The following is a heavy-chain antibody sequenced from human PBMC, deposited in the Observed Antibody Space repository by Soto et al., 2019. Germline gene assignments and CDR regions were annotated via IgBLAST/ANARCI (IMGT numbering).Heavy chain of an antibody. J-gene: IGHJ4*02. Sequence: EVQLVESGGGLVKPGGSLRLSCAASGFTFSTYRMNWVRQAPGKGLEWVSSISNTGYIYYADSVKGRFTISRDNAKNSLYLQMDSLRAEDTAVYFCARSSGGSVYSWGQGTLVTVSS. CDR2: ISNTGYI. D-gene: IGHD3-10*01. CDR1: GFTFSTYR. CDR3: ARSSGGSVYS. V-gene: IGHV3-21*01.